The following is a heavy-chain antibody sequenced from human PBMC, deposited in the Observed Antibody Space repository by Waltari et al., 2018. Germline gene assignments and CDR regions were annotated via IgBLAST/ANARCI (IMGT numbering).Heavy chain of an antibody. V-gene: IGHV3-64*01. J-gene: IGHJ6*02. CDR1: GFTFSSHA. CDR3: ARADCSGIGCKLMDV. Sequence: EVQVVESGGGLVQPGGSLRLSCAGSGFTFSSHAMHWVRQAPGKALEYVSHISSNGDPTDYANSVKGRFTISRDNSKNMLYLHMGSLRPDDMAVYYCARADCSGIGCKLMDVLGQGTTVTVSS. CDR2: ISSNGDPT. D-gene: IGHD2-15*01.